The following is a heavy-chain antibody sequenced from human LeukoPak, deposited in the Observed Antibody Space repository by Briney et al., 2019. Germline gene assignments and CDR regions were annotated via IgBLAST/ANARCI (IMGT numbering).Heavy chain of an antibody. D-gene: IGHD1-26*01. CDR1: GGSISSYY. J-gene: IGHJ3*02. CDR3: ARFWDDAFDI. Sequence: PSETLSLTYTVAGGSISSYYWSWIRQPPGKGLEWIGYIYYSGSTNYNPSLKSRVTISVDTSKNQFSLKLSSVTAADTAVYYCARFWDDAFDIWGQGTMVTVSS. V-gene: IGHV4-59*01. CDR2: IYYSGST.